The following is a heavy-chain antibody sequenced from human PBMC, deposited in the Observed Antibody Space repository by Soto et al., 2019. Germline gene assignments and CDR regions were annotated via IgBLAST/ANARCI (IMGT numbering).Heavy chain of an antibody. D-gene: IGHD2-21*01. CDR2: ISAYNGNT. CDR1: GYKFISHS. Sequence: QIQLVQSGGEVKKHGASVKVSCKSSGYKFISHSITWVRQAPGQGLEWMGRISAYNGNTNYAQKLQGRVTMTTDTSTNAAYMELRSLRSDDTAVYYCARGAFCGGATGCRDMDVWGQGTTVTVSS. V-gene: IGHV1-18*01. J-gene: IGHJ6*02. CDR3: ARGAFCGGATGCRDMDV.